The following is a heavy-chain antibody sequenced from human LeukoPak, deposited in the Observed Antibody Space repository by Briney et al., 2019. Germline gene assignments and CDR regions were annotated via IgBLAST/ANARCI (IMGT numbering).Heavy chain of an antibody. CDR2: ISYDGSNK. J-gene: IGHJ4*02. CDR1: GFTFSSYA. V-gene: IGHV3-30-3*01. CDR3: AKHRRAYSISGFDY. D-gene: IGHD6-13*01. Sequence: GGSLRLSCAASGFTFSSYAMHWVRQAPGKGLEWVAVISYDGSNKYYADSVKGRFTISRDNSKNTLYLQMNSLRAEDTAVYYCAKHRRAYSISGFDYWGQGTLVTVSS.